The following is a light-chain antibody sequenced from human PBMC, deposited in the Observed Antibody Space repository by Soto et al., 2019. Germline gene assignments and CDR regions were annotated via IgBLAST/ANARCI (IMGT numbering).Light chain of an antibody. Sequence: DIQMTQSPSTLSASVGDRVTITCRASQSLNSWLAWYQHKPGKAHKLLIHKASILASGVPSRFSGSDSGAEFTLTISSLQPDDFATYYCQHYIGYSGMFGQGTKVDIK. CDR1: QSLNSW. CDR3: QHYIGYSGM. CDR2: KAS. J-gene: IGKJ1*01. V-gene: IGKV1-5*03.